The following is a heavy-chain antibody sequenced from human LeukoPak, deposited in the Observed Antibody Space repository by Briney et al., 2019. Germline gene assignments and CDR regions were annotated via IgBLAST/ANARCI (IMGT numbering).Heavy chain of an antibody. CDR3: AREGRPTFDY. Sequence: SETLSLTCTVSGGSISSSSYYWGWIRQPPGKGLEWIGEINHSGSTNYNPSLKSRVTISVDTSKNQFSLKLSSVTAADTAVYYCAREGRPTFDYWGQGTLVTVSS. CDR2: INHSGST. V-gene: IGHV4-39*07. CDR1: GGSISSSSYY. J-gene: IGHJ4*02.